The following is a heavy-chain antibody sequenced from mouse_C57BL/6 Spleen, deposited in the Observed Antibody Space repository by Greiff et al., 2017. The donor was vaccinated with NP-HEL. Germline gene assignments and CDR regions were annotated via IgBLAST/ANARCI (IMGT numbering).Heavy chain of an antibody. CDR2: IYPGSGST. V-gene: IGHV1-55*01. CDR3: ARGPTTVVATEYFDY. CDR1: GYTFTSYW. J-gene: IGHJ2*01. D-gene: IGHD1-1*01. Sequence: VQLQQPGAELVKPGASVKMSCKASGYTFTSYWITWVKQRPGQGLEWIGDIYPGSGSTNYNEKFKSKATLTVDTSSSTAYMQLSSLTSEDSAVYYCARGPTTVVATEYFDYWGQGTTLTVSS.